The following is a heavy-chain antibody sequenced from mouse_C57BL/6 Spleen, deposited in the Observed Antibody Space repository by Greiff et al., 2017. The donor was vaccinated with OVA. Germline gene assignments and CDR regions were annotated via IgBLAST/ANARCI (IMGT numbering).Heavy chain of an antibody. CDR1: GFNIKNTY. V-gene: IGHV14-3*01. CDR3: AKPNYYGSSYEYFDY. CDR2: IDPANGNT. D-gene: IGHD1-1*01. Sequence: VQLKESVAELVRPGASVKLSCTASGFNIKNTYMHWVKQRPEQGLEWIGRIDPANGNTKYAPKFQGKATITADTSSNTAYLQLSSQTSEDTAIYYGAKPNYYGSSYEYFDYWGQGTTLTVSS. J-gene: IGHJ2*01.